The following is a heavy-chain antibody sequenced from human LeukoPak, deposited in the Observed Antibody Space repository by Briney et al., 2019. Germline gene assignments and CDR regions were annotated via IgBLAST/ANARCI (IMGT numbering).Heavy chain of an antibody. CDR3: ARGDFWSGYSNYYYMDV. CDR1: GYTFPNYD. Sequence: ASVEVSCKASGYTFPNYDINWVRQATGQGLEWMGWMNPHTGHTGYAQKFQGRVTFTRNTSISTAFMHLGSLMSEDTAVYYCARGDFWSGYSNYYYMDVWGKGTTVTVSS. CDR2: MNPHTGHT. J-gene: IGHJ6*03. V-gene: IGHV1-8*03. D-gene: IGHD3-3*01.